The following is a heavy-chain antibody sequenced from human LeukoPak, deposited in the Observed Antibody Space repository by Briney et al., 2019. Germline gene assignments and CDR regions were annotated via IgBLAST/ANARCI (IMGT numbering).Heavy chain of an antibody. CDR2: ISGSGGST. D-gene: IGHD6-13*01. CDR3: AKSPSIAAAGTAFDY. CDR1: GFTFSSYA. Sequence: PGGSLRLSCTASGFTFSSYAMSWVRQAPGKGLEWVSAISGSGGSTYYADSVKGRFTISRDNSKNTLYLQMNSLRAEDTAVYYCAKSPSIAAAGTAFDYWGQGTLVTVSS. V-gene: IGHV3-23*01. J-gene: IGHJ4*02.